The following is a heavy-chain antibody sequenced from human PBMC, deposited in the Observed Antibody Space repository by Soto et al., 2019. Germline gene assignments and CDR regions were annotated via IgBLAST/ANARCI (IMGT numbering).Heavy chain of an antibody. CDR1: GGTFSSYA. CDR2: VIPLFGTA. J-gene: IGHJ4*02. V-gene: IGHV1-69*01. D-gene: IGHD6-13*01. CDR3: ARDTPDRISWYGPFGY. Sequence: QVQLVQSGAEVKKPGSSVKVSCKASGGTFSSYAISWVRQAPGQGLEWMGGVIPLFGTANYAQEFQGRVTITADEPTSTAYMELSSVRSEDTAVYYCARDTPDRISWYGPFGYWGQGTLVTVSS.